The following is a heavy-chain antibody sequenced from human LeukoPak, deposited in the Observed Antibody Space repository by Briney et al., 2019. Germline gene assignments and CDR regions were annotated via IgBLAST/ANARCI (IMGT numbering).Heavy chain of an antibody. CDR2: INWNGVST. J-gene: IGHJ3*02. D-gene: IGHD2-2*02. V-gene: IGHV3-20*04. CDR3: ASQRHLYGAFDI. CDR1: GFTFDDYG. Sequence: GRSLRLSCAASGFTFDDYGMTWVRQAPGKGLEWVCGINWNGVSTGYAASVKGRFTISRDNSKNTLDLQMHSLRAEDTAVYYCASQRHLYGAFDIWGQGTMVTVSS.